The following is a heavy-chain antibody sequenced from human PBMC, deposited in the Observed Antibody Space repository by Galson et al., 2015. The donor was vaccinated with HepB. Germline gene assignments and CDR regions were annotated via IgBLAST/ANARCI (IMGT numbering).Heavy chain of an antibody. J-gene: IGHJ4*02. V-gene: IGHV3-23*01. CDR1: GFTFSSYA. CDR3: AKSGTGSAWTKDYFDH. D-gene: IGHD6-19*01. Sequence: SLRLSCAASGFTFSSYAMSWVRQAPGKGLEWVSGLSASGVSTYYLDSVKGRFTISRDNSKNTLSLQMNSLRAEDTAVYYCAKSGTGSAWTKDYFDHWGQGTLVTVSS. CDR2: LSASGVST.